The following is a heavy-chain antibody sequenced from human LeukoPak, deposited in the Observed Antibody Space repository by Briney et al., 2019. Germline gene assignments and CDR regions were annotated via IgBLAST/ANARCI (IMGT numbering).Heavy chain of an antibody. CDR3: AREGPYSSGWYYFDY. V-gene: IGHV3-7*01. CDR1: GFTFSNNA. J-gene: IGHJ4*02. Sequence: GGSLRLSCAASGFTFSNNAMTWVRQAPGKGLEWVANIKQDGSEKYYVDSVKGRFTISRDNAKNSLYLQMNSLRAEDTAVYYCAREGPYSSGWYYFDYWGQGTLVTVSS. D-gene: IGHD6-19*01. CDR2: IKQDGSEK.